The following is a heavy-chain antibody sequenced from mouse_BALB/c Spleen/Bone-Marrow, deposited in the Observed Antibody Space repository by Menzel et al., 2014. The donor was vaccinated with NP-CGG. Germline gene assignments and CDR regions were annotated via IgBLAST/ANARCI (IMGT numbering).Heavy chain of an antibody. Sequence: QVQLQQSGAELVRPGASVKLSCKASGYSFTSYWMNWVKQRPGQGLEWIGMIHPSGSETRLDQNFKDKATLTVDKSSSTAYMQLSSPTSEDSAVYYCARSRGEGYWGQGTLVTVSA. J-gene: IGHJ3*01. V-gene: IGHV1-61*01. CDR1: GYSFTSYW. CDR2: IHPSGSET. CDR3: ARSRGEGY.